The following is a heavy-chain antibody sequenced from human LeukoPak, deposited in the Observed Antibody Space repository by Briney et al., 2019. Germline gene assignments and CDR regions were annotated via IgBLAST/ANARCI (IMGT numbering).Heavy chain of an antibody. CDR3: ARQAYCSGTSCYPFDY. CDR1: RGSISSEF. D-gene: IGHD2-2*01. Sequence: SETLSLTCTVSRGSISSEFWSWIRQPPGKGLEWIGYIHYSGSTSYNPSLKSRVTISVDTSKNQFSLKLDSVTAEDTAVYYCARQAYCSGTSCYPFDYWGQGTLVTVSS. J-gene: IGHJ4*02. CDR2: IHYSGST. V-gene: IGHV4-59*08.